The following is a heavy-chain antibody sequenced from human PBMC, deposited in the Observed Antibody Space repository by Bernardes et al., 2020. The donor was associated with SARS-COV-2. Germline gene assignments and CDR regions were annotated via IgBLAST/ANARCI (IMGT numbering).Heavy chain of an antibody. CDR3: ATGDSSTWPNWFDP. CDR2: IYYSGST. D-gene: IGHD6-13*01. Sequence: SETPSLTRTVPGGSLSSRSYYSGWIRQPPGKGPEWIGKIYYSGSTYYNPSLKSRVTISVDTPKNHFSLNLSSVTAADTAVYYCATGDSSTWPNWFDPWGQGTLVTVSS. CDR1: GGSLSSRSYY. V-gene: IGHV4-39*02. J-gene: IGHJ5*02.